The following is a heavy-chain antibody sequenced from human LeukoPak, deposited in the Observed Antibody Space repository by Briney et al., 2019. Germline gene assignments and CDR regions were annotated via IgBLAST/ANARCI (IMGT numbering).Heavy chain of an antibody. CDR2: ISTTGDFI. D-gene: IGHD2-8*01. Sequence: GGSLRLSCVASVFTFTTYSMNWVRLAPGKGLEWVSSISTTGDFIHYADSVKGRFTISRDNAKNSLYLQMNSLRAEDTAIYYCACRDSTNGLCQFEYWGPGTLVTVSS. CDR1: VFTFTTYS. J-gene: IGHJ4*02. V-gene: IGHV3-21*01. CDR3: ACRDSTNGLCQFEY.